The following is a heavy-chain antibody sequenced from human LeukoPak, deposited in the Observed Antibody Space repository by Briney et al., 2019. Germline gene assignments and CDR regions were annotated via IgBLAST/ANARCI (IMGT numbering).Heavy chain of an antibody. J-gene: IGHJ6*02. Sequence: AASVNVSFTASGYTFTSYDINWVRQAAGQGLGWMGWMNPNSGNTGYAQKFQGSVTMTRHTSISTAYMELSSLRSEDTAVYYCARVHNYDFWSGYYTSYYYYYGMDVWGQGTTVTVSS. CDR1: GYTFTSYD. CDR3: ARVHNYDFWSGYYTSYYYYYGMDV. CDR2: MNPNSGNT. V-gene: IGHV1-8*01. D-gene: IGHD3-3*01.